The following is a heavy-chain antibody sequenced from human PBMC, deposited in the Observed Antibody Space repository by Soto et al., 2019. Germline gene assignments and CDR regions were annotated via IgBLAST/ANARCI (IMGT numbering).Heavy chain of an antibody. V-gene: IGHV4-59*01. Sequence: LSLTCTVSGGSISSYYWSWIRQPPGKGLEWIGYIYYSGSTNYNPSLKSRVTISVDTSKNQFSLKLSSVTAADTAVYYCARTYSGSTFDYWGQGTLVTVSS. J-gene: IGHJ4*02. CDR2: IYYSGST. CDR1: GGSISSYY. CDR3: ARTYSGSTFDY. D-gene: IGHD6-6*01.